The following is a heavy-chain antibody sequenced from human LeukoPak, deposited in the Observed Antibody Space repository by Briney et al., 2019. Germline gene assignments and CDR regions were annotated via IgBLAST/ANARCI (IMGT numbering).Heavy chain of an antibody. Sequence: PSETLSLTCTVSGGSISSYYWSWIRQPPGQGLEWIGYIYYSGSTNYNPSLKSRVTISVDTSKNQFSLKLSSVTAADTAVYYCARKPYCGGDCYPFDYWGQGTLVTVSS. CDR2: IYYSGST. J-gene: IGHJ4*02. CDR1: GGSISSYY. CDR3: ARKPYCGGDCYPFDY. D-gene: IGHD2-21*02. V-gene: IGHV4-59*08.